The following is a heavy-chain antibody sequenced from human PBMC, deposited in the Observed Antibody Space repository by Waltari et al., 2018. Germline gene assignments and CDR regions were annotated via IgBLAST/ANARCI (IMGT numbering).Heavy chain of an antibody. V-gene: IGHV1-69-2*01. CDR1: GYTFTDYY. D-gene: IGHD3-16*02. CDR2: VDPEDGET. J-gene: IGHJ5*02. Sequence: EVQLVQSGAEVKKPGATVKISCKASGYTFTDYYMHWVQQAPGKGLEWMGRVDPEDGETKKAEKFQGRVTITADTSTDTAYMELSSLRSEDTAVYYCATEHTIMITFGGVIVLNWFDPWGQGTLVTVSS. CDR3: ATEHTIMITFGGVIVLNWFDP.